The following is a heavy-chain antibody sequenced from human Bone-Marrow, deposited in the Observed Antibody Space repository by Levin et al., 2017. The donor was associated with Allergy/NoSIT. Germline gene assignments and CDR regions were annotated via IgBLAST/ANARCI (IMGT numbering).Heavy chain of an antibody. CDR3: AKVNQRKFVRLPSDS. D-gene: IGHD2-21*02. J-gene: IGHJ4*02. V-gene: IGHV3-23*01. CDR2: ISNTGDGT. Sequence: PGGSLRLSCAASGFTFDSYAMNWVRQAPGKGLEWLSSISNTGDGTYYADSVKGRFTISRDNSKNTLYLEMSSLRAEDTAIYYCAKVNQRKFVRLPSDSWGQGTLVTVSS. CDR1: GFTFDSYA.